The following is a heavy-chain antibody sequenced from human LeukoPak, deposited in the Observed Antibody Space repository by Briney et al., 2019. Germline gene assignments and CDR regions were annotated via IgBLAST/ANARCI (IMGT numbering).Heavy chain of an antibody. D-gene: IGHD2-15*01. V-gene: IGHV3-33*01. CDR2: IWYDGSNK. CDR3: ARGEGYCSGGSCYLVPFDY. CDR1: GFTFSSYD. J-gene: IGHJ4*02. Sequence: GRSLRLSCAASGFTFSSYDMHWVRQAPGKGLEWVAVIWYDGSNKYYADSVKGRFTISRDNSKNTLYLQMNSLRAEDTAVYYCARGEGYCSGGSCYLVPFDYWGQGTLVTVSS.